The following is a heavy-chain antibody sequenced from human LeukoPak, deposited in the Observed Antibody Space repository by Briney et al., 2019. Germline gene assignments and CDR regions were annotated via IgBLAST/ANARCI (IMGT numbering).Heavy chain of an antibody. Sequence: PAGSLRLSCAASGFTFSDYYMSWIRQAPGKGLEWVSYISSSGSTIYYADSVKGRFTISRDTAKHSLYLQMNSLRAEDTAVYYCVRAANLVVPAARNYYYYYGMDVWGQGTTVTVSS. CDR1: GFTFSDYY. V-gene: IGHV3-11*01. CDR2: ISSSGSTI. J-gene: IGHJ6*02. CDR3: VRAANLVVPAARNYYYYYGMDV. D-gene: IGHD2-2*01.